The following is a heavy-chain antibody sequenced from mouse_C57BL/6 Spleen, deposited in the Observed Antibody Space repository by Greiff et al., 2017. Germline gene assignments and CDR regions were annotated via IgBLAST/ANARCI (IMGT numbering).Heavy chain of an antibody. CDR1: GFTFSSYA. CDR3: ARDPEYYGSSWDY. Sequence: DVMLVESGGGLVKPGGSLKLSCAASGFTFSSYAMSWVRQTPEKRLEWVATISDGGSYTYYPDNVKGRFTISRDNAKNNLYLQMSRLKSEDTAMYYCARDPEYYGSSWDYWGQGTTLTVSS. V-gene: IGHV5-4*01. D-gene: IGHD1-1*01. J-gene: IGHJ2*01. CDR2: ISDGGSYT.